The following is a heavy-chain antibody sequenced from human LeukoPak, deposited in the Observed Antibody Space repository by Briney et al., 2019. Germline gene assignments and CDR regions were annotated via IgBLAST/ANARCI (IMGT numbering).Heavy chain of an antibody. Sequence: GGSLRLSCAASGFTFNTYSMNWVRQAPGKGLEWVSYITSSSSSIYYADSVKGRFTISRDNAKNSLYLQMNSLRAEDTAVYYCARVSRYGGIDYWGQGTLVTVSS. CDR1: GFTFNTYS. D-gene: IGHD4-23*01. CDR3: ARVSRYGGIDY. V-gene: IGHV3-48*01. CDR2: ITSSSSSI. J-gene: IGHJ4*02.